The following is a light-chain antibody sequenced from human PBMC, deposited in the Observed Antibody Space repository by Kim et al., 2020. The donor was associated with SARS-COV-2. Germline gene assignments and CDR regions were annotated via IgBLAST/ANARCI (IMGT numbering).Light chain of an antibody. CDR2: AAS. CDR3: QQYSSHSRT. Sequence: DIQMTQSPSSLSASVGDRVTITCRTTQSISSHLNWYQQKPGRAPKLLISAASTLQGGVPSRFSGGGSGTEFTLTISSLQPDDFATYYCQQYSSHSRTFGQGTKVDIK. CDR1: QSISSH. J-gene: IGKJ1*01. V-gene: IGKV1-39*01.